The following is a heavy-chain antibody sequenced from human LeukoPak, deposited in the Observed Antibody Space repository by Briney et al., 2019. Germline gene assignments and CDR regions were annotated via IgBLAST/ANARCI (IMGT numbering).Heavy chain of an antibody. J-gene: IGHJ4*02. CDR1: SGSINSGSSF. CDR3: SKDSHD. CDR2: IYPSGTT. D-gene: IGHD2-21*01. Sequence: SQTLSLTCTVSSGSINSGSSFWSWVRQPPGKGLEWIGYIYPSGTTYYEPSLKSRVTISIDTSNNQFSLILDSVTAADTAVYFCSKDSHDWGQGTLVIVSS. V-gene: IGHV4-30-4*08.